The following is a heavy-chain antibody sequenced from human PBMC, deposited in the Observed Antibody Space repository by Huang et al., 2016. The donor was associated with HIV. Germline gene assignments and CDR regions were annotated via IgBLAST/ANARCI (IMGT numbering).Heavy chain of an antibody. V-gene: IGHV3-30*03. Sequence: QVHLAESGGGVVRPGNSLRLSCSASGFTFTQYGMHWGRQAPGKGLVWVAAVLFDGSNRFDRDSVKGRFIISRDNSKNMLYLQMSSLRIEDTVVYYCVREGLRSTFTSSWYYFDSWGQGTLVTVSS. CDR3: VREGLRSTFTSSWYYFDS. CDR1: GFTFTQYG. CDR2: VLFDGSNR. J-gene: IGHJ4*02. D-gene: IGHD3-16*01.